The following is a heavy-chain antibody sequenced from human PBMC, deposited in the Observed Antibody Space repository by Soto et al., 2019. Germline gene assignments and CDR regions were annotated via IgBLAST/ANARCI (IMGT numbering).Heavy chain of an antibody. V-gene: IGHV4-59*08. CDR3: ARHMTDLGETYYDFWSGYYTPYYYYYYMDV. D-gene: IGHD3-3*01. CDR1: GGSISSYY. J-gene: IGHJ6*03. CDR2: IYYSGST. Sequence: SETLSLTCTVSGGSISSYYWSWIRQPPGKGLEWIGYIYYSGSTNYNPSLKSRVTISVDTSKNQFSLKLSSVTAADTAVYYCARHMTDLGETYYDFWSGYYTPYYYYYYMDVWGKGTTVTVSS.